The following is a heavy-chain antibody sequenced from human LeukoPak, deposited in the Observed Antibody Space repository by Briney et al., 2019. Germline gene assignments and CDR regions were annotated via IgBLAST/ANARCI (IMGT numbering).Heavy chain of an antibody. Sequence: PGGSLRLSCAASGFTFSSYATSWVRQAPGKGLEWVSAISGSGGSTYYADSVKGRFTISRDNSKNTLYLQMSRLGAEDTAVYYCAREGAATVYGMDVWGQGTTVTVSS. CDR2: ISGSGGST. CDR1: GFTFSSYA. V-gene: IGHV3-23*01. J-gene: IGHJ6*02. D-gene: IGHD6-13*01. CDR3: AREGAATVYGMDV.